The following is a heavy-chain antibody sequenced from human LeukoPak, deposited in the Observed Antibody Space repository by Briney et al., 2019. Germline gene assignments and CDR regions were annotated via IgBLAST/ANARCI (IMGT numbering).Heavy chain of an antibody. Sequence: SETLSLTCTVSGGSISSYYWSWIRQPPGKGLEWIGYIYYSGSTYYNPSLKSRVTISVDRSKNQFSLKLSSVTAADTAVYYCARSSWRQQLALDWGQGTLVTVSS. CDR3: ARSSWRQQLALD. D-gene: IGHD6-13*01. J-gene: IGHJ4*02. CDR2: IYYSGST. V-gene: IGHV4-59*12. CDR1: GGSISSYY.